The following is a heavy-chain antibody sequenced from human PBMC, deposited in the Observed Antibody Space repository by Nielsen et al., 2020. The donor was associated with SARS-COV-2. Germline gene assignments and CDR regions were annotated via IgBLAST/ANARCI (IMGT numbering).Heavy chain of an antibody. CDR1: GYTFTSYG. J-gene: IGHJ4*02. Sequence: ASVKVSCKASGYTFTSYGISWVRQAPGQGLEWMGWISAYNGNTNYSQKFQGRVSLTRDTPATTAYMELSSLRSEDTAVYFCARGNCSGTTCYGLDYWGQGTLVSVSS. CDR2: ISAYNGNT. CDR3: ARGNCSGTTCYGLDY. V-gene: IGHV1-18*01. D-gene: IGHD2-15*01.